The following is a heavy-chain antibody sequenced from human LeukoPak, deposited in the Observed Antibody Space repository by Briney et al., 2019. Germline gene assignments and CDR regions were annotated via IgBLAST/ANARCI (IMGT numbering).Heavy chain of an antibody. CDR2: ISYDGSNK. CDR3: ARGMYYYDSSGYY. CDR1: GFTFSRHW. V-gene: IGHV3-30-3*01. Sequence: PGGSLRLSCAASGFTFSRHWMTWVRQAPGKGLEWVAVISYDGSNKYYADSVKGRFTISRDNSKNTLYLQMNSLRAEDTAVYYCARGMYYYDSSGYYWGQGTLVTVSS. J-gene: IGHJ4*02. D-gene: IGHD3-22*01.